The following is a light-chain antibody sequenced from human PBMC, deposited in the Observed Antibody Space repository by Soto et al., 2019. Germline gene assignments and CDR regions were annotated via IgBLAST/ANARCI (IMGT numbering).Light chain of an antibody. J-gene: IGLJ2*01. V-gene: IGLV2-14*01. CDR3: SSYTISSTPVV. CDR2: DVS. Sequence: QSVLTQPASVSGSPGQSITISCTGTSSDVGGYNYVSWYQQLPGKAPKLMIFDVSNRPSGVSNRFSGSKSGNTASLTISGLQAEDEADYYCSSYTISSTPVVFGGGTKSPS. CDR1: SSDVGGYNY.